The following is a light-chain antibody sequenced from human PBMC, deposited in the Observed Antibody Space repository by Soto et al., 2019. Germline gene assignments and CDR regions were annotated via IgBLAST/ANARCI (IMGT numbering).Light chain of an antibody. Sequence: IPMTQSPSSLAASVGDRITITCRASQTISTYVNWYRQKSGAAPELLLYDASTLQSGVPSRFRGGASGTDFTLTISSLQLEDFANYYGQQTYNTPLTFGQGTKVEIK. CDR3: QQTYNTPLT. CDR2: DAS. V-gene: IGKV1-39*01. J-gene: IGKJ1*01. CDR1: QTISTY.